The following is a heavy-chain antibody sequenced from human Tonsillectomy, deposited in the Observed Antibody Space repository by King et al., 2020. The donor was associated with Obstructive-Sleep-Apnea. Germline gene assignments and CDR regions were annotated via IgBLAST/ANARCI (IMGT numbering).Heavy chain of an antibody. Sequence: VQLVESGGGLVKPGGSLRLSCAASGFTFSDYYMSWIRQAPGKGLEWVSYISSSGSTINYADSGKGRFTISRDNAKKSLYLQMNSLRAEDTAVYYCARDLAPSSSLYYYYAMDVWGQGTTVIVSS. CDR1: GFTFSDYY. CDR3: ARDLAPSSSLYYYYAMDV. J-gene: IGHJ6*02. D-gene: IGHD6-13*01. CDR2: ISSSGSTI. V-gene: IGHV3-11*01.